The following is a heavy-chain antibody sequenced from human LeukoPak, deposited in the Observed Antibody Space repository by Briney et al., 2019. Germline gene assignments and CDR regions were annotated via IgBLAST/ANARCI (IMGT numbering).Heavy chain of an antibody. Sequence: GGTLRLSCTASGFTFSSYAMSWVRQAPGKGLEWVSAISGSGYNTHYADSVKGRFTIFRDNAENSLYLQMNSLRAEDTAVYYCARSELWFGELSLDYWGQGTLVTVSS. V-gene: IGHV3-23*01. D-gene: IGHD3-10*01. J-gene: IGHJ4*02. CDR3: ARSELWFGELSLDY. CDR1: GFTFSSYA. CDR2: ISGSGYNT.